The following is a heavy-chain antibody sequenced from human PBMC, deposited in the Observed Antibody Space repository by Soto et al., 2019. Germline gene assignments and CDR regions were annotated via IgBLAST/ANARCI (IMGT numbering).Heavy chain of an antibody. J-gene: IGHJ6*02. CDR2: ISFDGSNR. CDR3: IKDGSSGWPYYYGMDV. D-gene: IGHD6-19*01. CDR1: GFTFSSYG. Sequence: GGSPRLSCAASGFTFSSYGMHWVRQAPGKGLEWVAVISFDGSNRYYADSVKGRFTISRNNSKNTVYLQMSSLRAEDTAVYYCIKDGSSGWPYYYGMDVWGRGTTVTVSS. V-gene: IGHV3-30*18.